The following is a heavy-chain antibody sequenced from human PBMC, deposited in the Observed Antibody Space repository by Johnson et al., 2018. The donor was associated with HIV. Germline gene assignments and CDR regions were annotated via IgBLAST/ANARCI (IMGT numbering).Heavy chain of an antibody. CDR3: TTGLSWNDAFHI. CDR2: VKSISDGGTA. CDR1: GFTFSDAW. J-gene: IGHJ3*02. Sequence: EVQLVESGGDLVMPGGSLRLSCAASGFTFSDAWMNWVRQAPGKGLEWVGRVKSISDGGTADYAAPVRGRFTISRDTSENTLYLQMNSLKTEDTALYYCTTGLSWNDAFHIWAQGTMVTVSS. V-gene: IGHV3-15*01. D-gene: IGHD1-1*01.